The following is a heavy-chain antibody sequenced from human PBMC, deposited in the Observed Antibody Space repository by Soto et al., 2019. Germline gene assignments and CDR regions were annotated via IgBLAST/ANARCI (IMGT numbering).Heavy chain of an antibody. CDR2: INAGNGNT. J-gene: IGHJ5*02. CDR1: GYTFTSYA. V-gene: IGHV1-3*01. CDR3: ARSRYSSSWYPYNWFDP. Sequence: ASVKVSCKASGYTFTSYAMHWVRQAPGQRLEWMGWINAGNGNTKYSQKFQGRVTITRDTSASTAYMELSSLRSEDTAVYYCARSRYSSSWYPYNWFDPWGQGTLVTVPQ. D-gene: IGHD6-13*01.